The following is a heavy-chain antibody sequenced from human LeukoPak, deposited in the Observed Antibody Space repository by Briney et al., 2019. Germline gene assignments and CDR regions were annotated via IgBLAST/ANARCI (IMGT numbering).Heavy chain of an antibody. D-gene: IGHD6-13*01. CDR3: ARDKAAAGLDY. V-gene: IGHV3-33*08. CDR1: GFTFSSYA. Sequence: GGSLRLSCAASGFTFSSYAMGWVRQAPGKGLEWVAVIWYDGSNKYYAYSVKGRFTISRDNSKNTLYLQMNSLRAEDTAVYYCARDKAAAGLDYWGQGTLVTVSS. CDR2: IWYDGSNK. J-gene: IGHJ4*02.